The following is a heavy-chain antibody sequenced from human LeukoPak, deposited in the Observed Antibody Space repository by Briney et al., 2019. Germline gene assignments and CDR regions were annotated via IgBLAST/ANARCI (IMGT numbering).Heavy chain of an antibody. J-gene: IGHJ6*03. D-gene: IGHD6-13*01. CDR2: INPNSGGT. Sequence: GASVKVSCKASGYTFTGYYMHWVRQAPGQGLEWMGWINPNSGGTNYAQKFQGRVTMTRDTSISTAYMELSRLRSDDTAVYYCARGVSSSWSRRYYMDVWGKGTTVTISS. CDR3: ARGVSSSWSRRYYMDV. CDR1: GYTFTGYY. V-gene: IGHV1-2*02.